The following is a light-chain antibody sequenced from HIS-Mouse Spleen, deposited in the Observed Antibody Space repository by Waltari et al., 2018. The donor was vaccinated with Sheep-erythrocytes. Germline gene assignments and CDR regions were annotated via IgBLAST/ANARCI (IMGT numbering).Light chain of an antibody. CDR1: NIGSKN. V-gene: IGLV3-9*01. CDR3: QVWDSSTVV. Sequence: SYELTQPLSVSVALGQTARITCGGNNIGSKNVHWYQQTPGQAPVLVIYRDSNRPSGIPGRFSGSNSGNTATLTISRAQAGDEADYYCQVWDSSTVVFGGGTKLTVL. J-gene: IGLJ2*01. CDR2: RDS.